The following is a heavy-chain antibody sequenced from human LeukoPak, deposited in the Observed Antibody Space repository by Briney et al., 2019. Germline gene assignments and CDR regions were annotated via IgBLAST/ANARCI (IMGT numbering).Heavy chain of an antibody. CDR1: GFIFSSHA. D-gene: IGHD3-22*01. V-gene: IGHV3-48*03. CDR2: ISSSGRSI. J-gene: IGHJ4*02. CDR3: ARGPHYYDSSGPFDY. Sequence: GGSLRLSCAASGFIFSSHAMNWVRQAPGKGLEWVSYISSSGRSIYYADSVKGRFTISRDNAKNSLYLQMNSLRAEDTAVYYCARGPHYYDSSGPFDYWGQGTLVTVSS.